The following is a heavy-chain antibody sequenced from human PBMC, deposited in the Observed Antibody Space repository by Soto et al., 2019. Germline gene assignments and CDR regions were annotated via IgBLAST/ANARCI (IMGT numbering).Heavy chain of an antibody. J-gene: IGHJ4*02. CDR1: GFTFTNYW. V-gene: IGHV3-74*01. Sequence: EVQLVQSGGGSVQPGGSLRLSCAASGFTFTNYWMHWVRQVPGKGLVWVSRIDGVGTGTSYSDSVRGRFTISRDNAETMLYLQMNSLRAADTAVYYCTTVFEDWGQGTMVSVSS. CDR3: TTVFED. CDR2: IDGVGTGT.